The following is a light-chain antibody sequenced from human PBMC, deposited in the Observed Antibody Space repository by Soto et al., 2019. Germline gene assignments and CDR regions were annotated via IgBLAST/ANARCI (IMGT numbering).Light chain of an antibody. J-gene: IGKJ1*01. Sequence: DIQMTQSPSSLSASVGDRVTITCRASQSISSYLYWYQQKPGKAPKLLIYAASSLQSGVPSRFSGSASGTDFTLTISSLQPEDFATYYCQQSYSTPWTFDQGTKVEIK. CDR1: QSISSY. CDR2: AAS. CDR3: QQSYSTPWT. V-gene: IGKV1-39*01.